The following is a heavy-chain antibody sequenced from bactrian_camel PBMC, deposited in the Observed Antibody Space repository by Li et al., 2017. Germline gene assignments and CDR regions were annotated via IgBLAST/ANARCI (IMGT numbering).Heavy chain of an antibody. CDR3: AVLSQFNHCRGVVVGIWQQYAS. Sequence: HVQLVESGGGSVEAGGSLRLSCTASGYTYRSACMGWFRQAPGKDREGIASISSSGGTTVYADSVRGRFTISRDNANNTLDLQIDSLQPEDTAMYYCAVLSQFNHCRGVVVGIWQQYASWGQGTQVTVS. CDR1: GYTYRSAC. J-gene: IGHJ4*01. V-gene: IGHV3S68*01. D-gene: IGHD6*01. CDR2: ISSSGGTT.